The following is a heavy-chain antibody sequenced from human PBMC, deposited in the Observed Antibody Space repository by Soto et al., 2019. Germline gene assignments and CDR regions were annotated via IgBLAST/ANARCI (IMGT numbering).Heavy chain of an antibody. D-gene: IGHD6-19*01. CDR3: ARESVAGLDAFDI. CDR2: IWYDGSNK. Sequence: QVQLAESGGGVVQPGRSLRLSCAASGFTFSSYGMHWVRQAPGKGLEWVAVIWYDGSNKYYADSVKGRFTISRDNSKNTLYLQMNSLRAEDTAVYYCARESVAGLDAFDIWGQGTMVTVSS. V-gene: IGHV3-33*01. J-gene: IGHJ3*02. CDR1: GFTFSSYG.